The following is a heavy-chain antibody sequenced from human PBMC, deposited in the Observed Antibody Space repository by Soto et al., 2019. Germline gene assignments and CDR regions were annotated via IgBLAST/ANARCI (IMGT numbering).Heavy chain of an antibody. Sequence: QITLKESGPTLVKPTQTLTLTCTFSGFSLSTSGVGVGWIRQPPGKALEWLALIYWDDDKRYSPSLKSSLTITKDPSKTQVVLTMTNMDPVDTATCCCTHSYGSYYFDYWGQGTLVTVSS. CDR3: THSYGSYYFDY. CDR2: IYWDDDK. V-gene: IGHV2-5*02. J-gene: IGHJ4*02. D-gene: IGHD3-10*01. CDR1: GFSLSTSGVG.